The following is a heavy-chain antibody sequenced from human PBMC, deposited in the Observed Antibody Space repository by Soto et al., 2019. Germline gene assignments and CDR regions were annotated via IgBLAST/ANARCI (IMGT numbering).Heavy chain of an antibody. CDR3: AREGARDFWSGPIAKYYGMDV. Sequence: QVQLVQSGAEVKKPGSSVKVSCKASGGTFSSYAISWVRQAPGQGLEWMGGIIPIFGTANYAQKFQGRVTITADESTSTAYMELSSLRSEGTAVYYCAREGARDFWSGPIAKYYGMDVWGQGTTVTVSS. CDR2: IIPIFGTA. V-gene: IGHV1-69*01. CDR1: GGTFSSYA. D-gene: IGHD3-3*01. J-gene: IGHJ6*02.